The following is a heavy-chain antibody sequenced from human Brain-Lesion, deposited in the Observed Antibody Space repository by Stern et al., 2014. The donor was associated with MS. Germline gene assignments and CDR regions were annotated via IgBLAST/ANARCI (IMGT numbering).Heavy chain of an antibody. CDR1: GGSINTNNYY. D-gene: IGHD4-17*01. CDR2: IYSSGST. CDR3: ARTGDDFGDYSLSY. V-gene: IGHV4-39*01. J-gene: IGHJ4*02. Sequence: QLVESGPGLVKPSETLSLTCTVSGGSINTNNYYWGWIRQPPGKGLEWIGNIYSSGSTFYSPSLKSRVIMSVDTSKNQFSLKLSFVTAADTAVYYCARTGDDFGDYSLSYWGQGTLVTVSS.